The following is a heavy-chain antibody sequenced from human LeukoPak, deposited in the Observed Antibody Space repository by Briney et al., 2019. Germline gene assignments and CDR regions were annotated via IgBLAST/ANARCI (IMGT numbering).Heavy chain of an antibody. V-gene: IGHV1-18*01. D-gene: IGHD4-11*01. CDR3: ARAMQTVYYYYYYMDV. CDR1: GYTFTSYS. Sequence: ASVKVSCKASGYTFTSYSITWVRQAPGQGLEWMGWISTYNGNTDHAQKLQGRVTMTTDTSTSTAYMELSSLRSEDTAVYYCARAMQTVYYYYYYMDVWGKGTTVTVSS. J-gene: IGHJ6*03. CDR2: ISTYNGNT.